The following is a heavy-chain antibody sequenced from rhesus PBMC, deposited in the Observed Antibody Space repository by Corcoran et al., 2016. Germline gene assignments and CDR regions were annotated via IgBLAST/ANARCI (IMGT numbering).Heavy chain of an antibody. D-gene: IGHD2-21*01. CDR1: GFTSGNSD. Sequence: EVQLVESGGGLVQPGGSLRLSCAAPGFTSGNSDLIWIRQAPGKGLEWVSYISSGGSIYYSDSVKGRFTISRDNAKNTLYLQMSSLIVEDTAVYYCANTLEYCTGSGCYGLDSWGQGVVVTVSS. CDR2: ISSGGSI. CDR3: ANTLEYCTGSGCYGLDS. J-gene: IGHJ6*01. V-gene: IGHV3S43*01.